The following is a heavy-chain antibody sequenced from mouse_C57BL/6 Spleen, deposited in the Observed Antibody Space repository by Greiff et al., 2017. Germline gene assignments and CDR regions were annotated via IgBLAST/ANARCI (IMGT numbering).Heavy chain of an antibody. V-gene: IGHV3-1*01. CDR3: ARGRGYYAMDY. D-gene: IGHD3-3*01. Sequence: VQLKESGPGMVKPSQSLSLTCTVTGYSITSGYDWHWIRHFPGNKLEWMGYISYSGSTNYNPSLKSRISITHDTSKNHFFLKLNSVTTEDTATYYCARGRGYYAMDYWGQGTSVTVSS. CDR2: ISYSGST. J-gene: IGHJ4*01. CDR1: GYSITSGYD.